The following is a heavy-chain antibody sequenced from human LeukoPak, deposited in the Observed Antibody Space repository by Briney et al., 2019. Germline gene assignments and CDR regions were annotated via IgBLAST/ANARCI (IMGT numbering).Heavy chain of an antibody. J-gene: IGHJ4*02. CDR1: GFTFSRHG. CDR3: ARDRAWNYFDY. CDR2: ISNDGSRK. Sequence: GGSLRLSCAASGFTFSRHGMHWVRQAPGKGLEWVAIISNDGSRKYYGHSVEGRFTISRDNSKNTLYLQMDSLRAEDAAVYYCARDRAWNYFDYWGQGTLVTVSS. D-gene: IGHD3-3*01. V-gene: IGHV3-30*03.